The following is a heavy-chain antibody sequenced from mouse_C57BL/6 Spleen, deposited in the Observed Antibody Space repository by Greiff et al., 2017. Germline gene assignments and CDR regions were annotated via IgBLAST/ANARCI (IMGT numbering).Heavy chain of an antibody. CDR3: ARAYDYDMRYLDY. D-gene: IGHD2-4*01. CDR1: GFTFSSYA. Sequence: EVKLEESGGGLVKPGGSLKLSCAASGFTFSSYAMSWVRQTPEKRLEWVATISDGGSYTYYPDNVKGRFTISRDNAKHNLYLQMSHLKSEDTAMYYCARAYDYDMRYLDYWGQGTTLTVSS. CDR2: ISDGGSYT. J-gene: IGHJ2*01. V-gene: IGHV5-4*03.